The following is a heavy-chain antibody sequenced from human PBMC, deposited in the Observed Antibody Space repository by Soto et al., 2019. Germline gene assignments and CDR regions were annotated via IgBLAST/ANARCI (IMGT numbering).Heavy chain of an antibody. V-gene: IGHV4-59*01. Sequence: SETLSLTCTVSGGSISSYYWSWIRQPPGKGLEWIGYIYYSGSTNYNPSLKSRVTISVDTSKNQFSLKLSSVTAADTAVYYCARGLGYCSGGSCYPGWFDPWGQGTLVTV. CDR3: ARGLGYCSGGSCYPGWFDP. CDR2: IYYSGST. J-gene: IGHJ5*02. CDR1: GGSISSYY. D-gene: IGHD2-15*01.